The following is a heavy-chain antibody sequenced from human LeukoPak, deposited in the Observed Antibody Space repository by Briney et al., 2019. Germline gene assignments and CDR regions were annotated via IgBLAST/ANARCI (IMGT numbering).Heavy chain of an antibody. CDR1: GYSFTSYW. CDR3: ARARDCSGGSCYIDY. V-gene: IGHV5-51*01. CDR2: IYPGDSDT. D-gene: IGHD2-15*01. Sequence: GESLKISCKGSGYSFTSYWIGWMRQMPGKGLEWMGIIYPGDSDTRYSPSFQGQVTISADKSISTAYLQWSSLKASDTAMYYCARARDCSGGSCYIDYWGQGTLVTVSS. J-gene: IGHJ4*02.